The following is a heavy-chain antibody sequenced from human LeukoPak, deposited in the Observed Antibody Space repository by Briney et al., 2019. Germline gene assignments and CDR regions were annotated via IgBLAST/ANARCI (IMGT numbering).Heavy chain of an antibody. CDR3: AKDRDWGTAFDI. CDR2: ISYDGMHK. Sequence: GGSLRLSCAASGFTFSSSAMHWVRQPPGKGLEWVAVISYDGMHKYFADSVKGRFTISRDNSRNTLYLQLNSLKADDTAVYYCAKDRDWGTAFDIWGQGTMVTVSS. D-gene: IGHD7-27*01. V-gene: IGHV3-30*18. J-gene: IGHJ3*02. CDR1: GFTFSSSA.